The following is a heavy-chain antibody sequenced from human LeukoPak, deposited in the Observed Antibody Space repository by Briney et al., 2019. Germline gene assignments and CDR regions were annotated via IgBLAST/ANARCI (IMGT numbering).Heavy chain of an antibody. CDR3: AKDYRGFFFGMDV. V-gene: IGHV3-30*18. CDR2: LSNDGSNK. Sequence: GGSLRLSCVASGFPFSSYGMHWVRQAPGKGLEWVAVLSNDGSNKYYADSVKGRFTISRDNSKNTLYLQMNSLRAEDTAVYYCAKDYRGFFFGMDVWGQGTTVTVSS. J-gene: IGHJ6*02. CDR1: GFPFSSYG. D-gene: IGHD1-26*01.